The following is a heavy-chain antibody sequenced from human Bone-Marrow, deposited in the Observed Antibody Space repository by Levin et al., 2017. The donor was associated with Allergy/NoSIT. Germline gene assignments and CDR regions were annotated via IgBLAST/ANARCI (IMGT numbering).Heavy chain of an antibody. Sequence: SETLSLTCAVYGESFTGYYWNWIRQPPGKGLEWIGEINHSGSTNYNPSLKSRVTISVDTSKNQFSLKLNSVTAADTAVYYCARGYSTSWFYYFDSWGQGTLVTVSS. D-gene: IGHD6-13*01. CDR3: ARGYSTSWFYYFDS. V-gene: IGHV4-34*01. CDR1: GESFTGYY. CDR2: INHSGST. J-gene: IGHJ4*02.